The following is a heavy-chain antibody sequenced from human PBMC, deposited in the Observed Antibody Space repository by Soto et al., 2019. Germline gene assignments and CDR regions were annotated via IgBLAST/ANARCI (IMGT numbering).Heavy chain of an antibody. V-gene: IGHV4-4*07. Sequence: SETLSLTCTFTGGTLIGYYWTWIRQSAGGGLEWIGRIYSSGSTNYNPSLKSRVTISLDTSMSHFSLRLRSVSAADTAVYYCARGQRFSDWFDPWGQGTLVT. CDR1: GGTLIGYY. CDR3: ARGQRFSDWFDP. CDR2: IYSSGST. D-gene: IGHD3-3*01. J-gene: IGHJ5*02.